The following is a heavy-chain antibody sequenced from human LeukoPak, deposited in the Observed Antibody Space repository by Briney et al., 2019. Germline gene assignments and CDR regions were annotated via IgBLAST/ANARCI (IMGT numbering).Heavy chain of an antibody. J-gene: IGHJ4*02. D-gene: IGHD3-10*01. V-gene: IGHV3-74*01. CDR2: INTDGSST. CDR3: ARVGVRGAFDY. Sequence: GGSLRLSCAASGFTFSSYWMHWVRQAPGKGLVWVSRINTDGSSTSYADSVKGRFTISRDNAKNTLYLQMNSLRAEDTAVYYWARVGVRGAFDYWGQGTLVTVSS. CDR1: GFTFSSYW.